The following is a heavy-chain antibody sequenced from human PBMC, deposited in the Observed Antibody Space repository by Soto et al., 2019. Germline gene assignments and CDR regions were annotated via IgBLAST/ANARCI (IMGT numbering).Heavy chain of an antibody. CDR3: ASGARHKSFYDFWSGYRYIRGDSFDY. J-gene: IGHJ4*02. V-gene: IGHV1-46*01. Sequence: ASVKVSCKASGYTFTSYYMHWVRQAPGQGLEWMGIINPSGGSTSYAQKFQGRVTMTRDTSTSTVHLELSRLRSEDTAVYYCASGARHKSFYDFWSGYRYIRGDSFDYWGQGTLVTVSS. D-gene: IGHD3-3*01. CDR1: GYTFTSYY. CDR2: INPSGGST.